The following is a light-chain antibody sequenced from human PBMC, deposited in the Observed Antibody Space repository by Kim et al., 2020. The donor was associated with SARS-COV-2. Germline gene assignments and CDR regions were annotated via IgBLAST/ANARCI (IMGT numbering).Light chain of an antibody. J-gene: IGLJ1*01. CDR1: TSDIGAFAY. V-gene: IGLV2-14*04. Sequence: GQSITISCIGTTSDIGAFAYVSWFQQHPGKAPKLLIDDVTERPSGISNRFSGSTSGNTASLTISGLQIEDEADYYCSSYTTANSRVFGAGTKVTVL. CDR3: SSYTTANSRV. CDR2: DVT.